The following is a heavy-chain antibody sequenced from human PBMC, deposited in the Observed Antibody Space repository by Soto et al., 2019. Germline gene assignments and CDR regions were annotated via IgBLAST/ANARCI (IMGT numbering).Heavy chain of an antibody. D-gene: IGHD2-21*02. CDR1: GYTFTTYA. J-gene: IGHJ4*02. V-gene: IGHV1-18*01. CDR3: AREICGGDCYSGLDQ. Sequence: ASVKVSCKPSGYTFTTYAISWVRQAPGQGLEWMGWINTYSGNTNYAQKLQGRVTMTTDTSTSTAYMELRSLRSDDTAVYYCAREICGGDCYSGLDQWGQGTLVTVSA. CDR2: INTYSGNT.